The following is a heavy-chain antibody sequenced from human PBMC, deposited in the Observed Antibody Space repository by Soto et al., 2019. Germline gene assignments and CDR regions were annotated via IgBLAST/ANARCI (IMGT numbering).Heavy chain of an antibody. CDR3: ARRLYGDYDY. Sequence: QAQLVQSGAEVKEPGASVKVSCKASGYSFTTSGITWVRQAPGQGLEWMGWISTYNGNTNYAQKLQDRLTLTTDTSTSTAYMELRSLRSDDTAVCYCARRLYGDYDYWGQGTLVTVSS. V-gene: IGHV1-18*01. CDR2: ISTYNGNT. CDR1: GYSFTTSG. J-gene: IGHJ4*02. D-gene: IGHD4-17*01.